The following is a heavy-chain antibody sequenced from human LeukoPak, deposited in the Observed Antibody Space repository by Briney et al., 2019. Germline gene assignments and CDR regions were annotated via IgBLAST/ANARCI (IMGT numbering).Heavy chain of an antibody. Sequence: ASVKVSRKASGYTFTGYYMHWVRQAPGQGLEWMGWINPNSGGTNYAQKFQGRVTMTRDTSISTAYMELSRLRSDDTAVYYCARSDYYGSGSYYKVDYWGQGTLVTVSS. CDR3: ARSDYYGSGSYYKVDY. J-gene: IGHJ4*02. D-gene: IGHD3-10*01. CDR2: INPNSGGT. V-gene: IGHV1-2*02. CDR1: GYTFTGYY.